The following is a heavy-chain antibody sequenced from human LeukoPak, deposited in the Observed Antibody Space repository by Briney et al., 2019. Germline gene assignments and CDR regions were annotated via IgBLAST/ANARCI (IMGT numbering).Heavy chain of an antibody. CDR1: GFTFSSYA. D-gene: IGHD2-15*01. CDR2: ISGSGGST. Sequence: GGSLRLSCAASGFTFSSYAMSWVRQAPGKGLEWVSAISGSGGSTYYADSVKGRFTISSDKSKNRLYLQMITLRAEDTAVYYCAKGVSGGGPATYHGMDVWGQGTTVTVSS. V-gene: IGHV3-23*01. J-gene: IGHJ6*02. CDR3: AKGVSGGGPATYHGMDV.